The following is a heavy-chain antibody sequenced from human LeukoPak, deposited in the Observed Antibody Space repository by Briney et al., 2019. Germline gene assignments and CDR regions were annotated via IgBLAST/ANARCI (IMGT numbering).Heavy chain of an antibody. CDR1: GFTFSDYY. V-gene: IGHV3-11*04. Sequence: GGSLRLSCAASGFTFSDYYMNWIRQAPGKGLEWVSYISSSGTTIYYADSVKGRFTISRDNAKNSLYLRMNGLRDEDSAVYYCASSHDSSGNDWGQGTLVTVSS. CDR2: ISSSGTTI. J-gene: IGHJ4*02. D-gene: IGHD3-22*01. CDR3: ASSHDSSGND.